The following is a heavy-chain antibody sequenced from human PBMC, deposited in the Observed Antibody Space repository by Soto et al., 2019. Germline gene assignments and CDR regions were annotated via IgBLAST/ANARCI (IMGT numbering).Heavy chain of an antibody. CDR1: GFPFSSTD. D-gene: IGHD3-10*01. J-gene: IGHJ5*02. CDR3: AKNSGWFNT. V-gene: IGHV3-23*01. Sequence: GGSLRLSCAASGFPFSSTDMTWVRQAPGKGLDWVSTIDGSGGTTYYADSVNGRFTISRDNSMNTVYLQMNSLRADDTALYYCAKNSGWFNTWGQGALVTVYS. CDR2: IDGSGGTT.